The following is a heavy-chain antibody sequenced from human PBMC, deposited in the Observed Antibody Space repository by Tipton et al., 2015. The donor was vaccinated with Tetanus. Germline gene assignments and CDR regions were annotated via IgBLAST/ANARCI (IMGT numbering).Heavy chain of an antibody. J-gene: IGHJ4*02. Sequence: SLRLSCAASGFTFSSYEMNWVRQAPGKGLEWVSYISSSGSTIYYADSVKGRFTISRDNAKNSLYLQMNSLRAEDTAVYYCARGEGITMVAGSPYWGQGTLVTVSS. CDR3: ARGEGITMVAGSPY. CDR1: GFTFSSYE. V-gene: IGHV3-48*03. CDR2: ISSSGSTI. D-gene: IGHD3-10*01.